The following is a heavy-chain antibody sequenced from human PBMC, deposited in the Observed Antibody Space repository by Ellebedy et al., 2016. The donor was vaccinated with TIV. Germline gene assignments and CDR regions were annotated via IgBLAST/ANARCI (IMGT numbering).Heavy chain of an antibody. CDR1: GGSFSGYY. V-gene: IGHV4-34*01. Sequence: SETLSLTCAVYGGSFSGYYWSWIRQPPGKGLEWIGEINHSGSTNYNPSLKNRVTVSVDTSKNQFSLKLSSVTAADTAVYYCARVSLPGSRGRRSWFDPWGQGTLVTVSS. J-gene: IGHJ5*02. CDR2: INHSGST. D-gene: IGHD2-15*01. CDR3: ARVSLPGSRGRRSWFDP.